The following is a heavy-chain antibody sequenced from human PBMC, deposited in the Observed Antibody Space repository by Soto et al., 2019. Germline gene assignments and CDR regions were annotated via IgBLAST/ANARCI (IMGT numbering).Heavy chain of an antibody. CDR2: INPNNGNT. D-gene: IGHD6-13*01. J-gene: IGHJ4*02. V-gene: IGHV1-18*04. Sequence: GASVKVSCKASGYTFTGYYMHWVRQAPGQGLEWMGWINPNNGNTNYAQKLQGRVTMTTDTSTSTAYMELRSLRSDDTAVYYCARDGIVAAAGISGKQTVELDYWGQGTLVTVSS. CDR3: ARDGIVAAAGISGKQTVELDY. CDR1: GYTFTGYY.